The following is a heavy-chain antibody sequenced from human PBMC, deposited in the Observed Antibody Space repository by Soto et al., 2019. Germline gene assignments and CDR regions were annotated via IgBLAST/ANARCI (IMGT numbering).Heavy chain of an antibody. CDR3: ARDRSEGMSSTPAVGMDI. D-gene: IGHD4-17*01. CDR2: NYHSVVT. CDR1: DVPISTYX. J-gene: IGHJ6*02. V-gene: IGHV4-59*01. Sequence: SETXSLTCALSDVPISTYXGGWLRKPRGXXLEWIGYNYHSVVTNYXPCLRVRFSISIEXSNHEFSLKVSSVTAEDTAVYYCARDRSEGMSSTPAVGMDIWGPGTTVTVAS.